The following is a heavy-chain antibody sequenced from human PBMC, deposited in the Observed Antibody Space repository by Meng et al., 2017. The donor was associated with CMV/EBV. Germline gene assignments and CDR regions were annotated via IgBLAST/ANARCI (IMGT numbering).Heavy chain of an antibody. CDR2: ISSSGSTI. CDR1: GFTFSSYE. V-gene: IGHV3-48*03. CDR3: ARGYWTNGVCYQRGGNDY. D-gene: IGHD2-8*01. Sequence: GESLKISCAASGFTFSSYEMNWVRQAPGKGLEWVSYISSSGSTIYYADSVKGRFTISRDNAKNSLYLQMNSLRAEDTAVYYCARGYWTNGVCYQRGGNDYWGQGTLVTVSS. J-gene: IGHJ4*02.